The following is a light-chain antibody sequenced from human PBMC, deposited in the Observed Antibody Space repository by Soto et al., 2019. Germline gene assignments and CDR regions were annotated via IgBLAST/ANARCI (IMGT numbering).Light chain of an antibody. J-gene: IGKJ1*01. CDR1: HSVKNSY. CDR2: GSS. V-gene: IGKV3-15*01. Sequence: ESLLTHCPGTLSLSPCKRASLACVAVHSVKNSYLAWYQQKPRQAPRLLIYGSSTRATVIPARFSGSGSGTEFTLTISSLQSEDFAVYYCQQYNNWPPSSTFGQGTKVDIK. CDR3: QQYNNWPPSST.